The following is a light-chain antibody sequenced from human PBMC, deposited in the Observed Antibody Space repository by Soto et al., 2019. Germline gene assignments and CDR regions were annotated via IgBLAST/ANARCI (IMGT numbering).Light chain of an antibody. CDR3: HVYRRSPLLYT. Sequence: EIVLTQSPGTLSLSPGERATLSCRASQSVTSDFLAWYQQKPGQAPRLLIYGASSRAAGVPDRFTGSGSGTHFPLTITRLEPDDFALYYCHVYRRSPLLYTFGQGTKLAVK. CDR2: GAS. CDR1: QSVTSDF. V-gene: IGKV3-20*01. J-gene: IGKJ2*01.